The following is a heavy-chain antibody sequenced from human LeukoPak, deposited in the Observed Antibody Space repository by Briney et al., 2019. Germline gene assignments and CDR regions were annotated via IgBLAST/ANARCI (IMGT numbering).Heavy chain of an antibody. J-gene: IGHJ4*02. CDR3: AREDGPRGYSYGFDY. Sequence: QSGGSLRLSCAASGFTFSSYWMSWVRQAPGKGLEWVANIKQDGSEKYYVDSAKGRFTISRDNAKNSLYLQMNSLRAEDTAVYYCAREDGPRGYSYGFDYWGQGTLVTVSS. CDR2: IKQDGSEK. V-gene: IGHV3-7*01. D-gene: IGHD5-18*01. CDR1: GFTFSSYW.